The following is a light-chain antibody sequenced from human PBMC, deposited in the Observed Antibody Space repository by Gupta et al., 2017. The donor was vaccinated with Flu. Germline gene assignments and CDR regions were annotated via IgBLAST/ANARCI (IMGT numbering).Light chain of an antibody. Sequence: QSALTQPASVSGSPGQSITISCSGTSNDVGGYNYVSWYQQHPGKAPKLMIFEVSNRPSGVSSRFSGSKSGNTASLTISGLQADDEADYYCCSYTASTTLYVFGTGTKVTVL. J-gene: IGLJ1*01. V-gene: IGLV2-14*01. CDR3: CSYTASTTLYV. CDR2: EVS. CDR1: SNDVGGYNY.